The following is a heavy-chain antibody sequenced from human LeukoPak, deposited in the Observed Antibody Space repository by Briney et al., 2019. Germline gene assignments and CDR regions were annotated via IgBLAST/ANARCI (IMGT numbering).Heavy chain of an antibody. J-gene: IGHJ5*02. CDR1: GGSFSSGNSL. Sequence: PSETLSLTCTVSGGSFSSGNSLWSWIRHYPGKGLEWIGYIHYSGSTYYNPSLMSRVSISADTSKNQFSLKLSAVTAADTAAYYCVIGTYYHGSGSYPWFDPWGQGTLVTVSS. D-gene: IGHD3-10*01. CDR2: IHYSGST. V-gene: IGHV4-31*03. CDR3: VIGTYYHGSGSYPWFDP.